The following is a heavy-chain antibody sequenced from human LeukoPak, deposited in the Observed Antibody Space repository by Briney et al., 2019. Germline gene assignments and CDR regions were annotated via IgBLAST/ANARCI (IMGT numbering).Heavy chain of an antibody. CDR3: AKDRPTVTNTVDY. CDR1: GFTFSSYG. V-gene: IGHV3-30*18. CDR2: ISYDGSNK. Sequence: GRSLSLSCAASGFTFSSYGMHWVRQAPGKGLEWVAVISYDGSNKYYADSVKGRFTISRDNSKNTLYLQMNSLRAEDTTVYYCAKDRPTVTNTVDYWGQGTLVTVSS. J-gene: IGHJ4*02. D-gene: IGHD4-17*01.